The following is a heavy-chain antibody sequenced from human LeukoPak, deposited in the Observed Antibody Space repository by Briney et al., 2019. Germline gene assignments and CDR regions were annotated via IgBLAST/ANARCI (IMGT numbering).Heavy chain of an antibody. D-gene: IGHD6-19*01. CDR2: IKQDGSEK. CDR1: GFTFSSYW. V-gene: IGHV3-7*01. CDR3: AKDKAAVAGHYYYYMDV. Sequence: GGSLRLSCAASGFTFSSYWMSWVRQAPGKGLEWVANIKQDGSEKYYVDSVKGRFTISRDNSKNTLYLQMNSLRAEDTAVYYCAKDKAAVAGHYYYYMDVWGKGTTVTISS. J-gene: IGHJ6*03.